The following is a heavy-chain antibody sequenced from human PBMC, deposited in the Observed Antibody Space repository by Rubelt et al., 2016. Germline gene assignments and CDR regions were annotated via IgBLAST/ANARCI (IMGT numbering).Heavy chain of an antibody. V-gene: IGHV3-33*01. Sequence: GKGLEWVAVIWYDGSNKYYADSVKGRFTISRDNSKNTLYLQMNSLRAEDTAVYYCARGRGYYDILTGYLRGLDYWGQGTLVTVSS. CDR2: IWYDGSNK. J-gene: IGHJ4*02. D-gene: IGHD3-9*01. CDR3: ARGRGYYDILTGYLRGLDY.